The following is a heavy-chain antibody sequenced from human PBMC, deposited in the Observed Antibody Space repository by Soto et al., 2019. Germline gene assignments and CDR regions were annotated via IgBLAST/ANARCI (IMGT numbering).Heavy chain of an antibody. CDR1: GGSISSYY. Sequence: SETLSLTCTVSGGSISSYYWSWIRQPPGKGLEWIGYIYYSGSTYYNPSLKSRVTISVDTSKNQFSLKLSSVTAADTAVYYCARDARLRWYPGAFDIWGQGTMVTVSS. V-gene: IGHV4-59*12. CDR3: ARDARLRWYPGAFDI. D-gene: IGHD4-17*01. CDR2: IYYSGST. J-gene: IGHJ3*02.